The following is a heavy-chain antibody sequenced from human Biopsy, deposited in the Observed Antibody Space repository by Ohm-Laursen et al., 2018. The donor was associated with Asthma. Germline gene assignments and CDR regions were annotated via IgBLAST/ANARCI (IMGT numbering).Heavy chain of an antibody. V-gene: IGHV4-34*01. J-gene: IGHJ5*02. CDR1: GGPFSGYY. CDR3: ARAGQCSSTSCYNPGWFDP. D-gene: IGHD2-2*01. Sequence: GTLSLTCAVYGGPFSGYYWSWIRQPPGKGLERIGEINHSGSTNYNPSLKSRVTISVDTSKNRFSLKLSSVTAADTAVYYCARAGQCSSTSCYNPGWFDPWGQGTLVTVSS. CDR2: INHSGST.